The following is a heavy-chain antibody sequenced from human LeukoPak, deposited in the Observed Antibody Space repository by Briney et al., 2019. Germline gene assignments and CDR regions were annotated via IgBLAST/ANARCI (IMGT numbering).Heavy chain of an antibody. J-gene: IGHJ4*02. CDR1: GFTFGNYA. CDR3: ARDLTRGAPDYFDS. D-gene: IGHD3-9*01. V-gene: IGHV3-30*04. Sequence: PGLSLTLSCATSGFTFGNYAMHWVRQAPGKGLEWVAVIAHDETNRFYADSVRGRFTIARDNSMNTLYLRMDSLRPEDTAVYFCARDLTRGAPDYFDSWGQGTLVTV. CDR2: IAHDETNR.